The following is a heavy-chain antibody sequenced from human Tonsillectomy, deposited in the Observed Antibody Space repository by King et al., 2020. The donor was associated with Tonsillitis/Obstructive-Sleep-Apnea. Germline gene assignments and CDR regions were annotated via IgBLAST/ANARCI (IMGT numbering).Heavy chain of an antibody. CDR3: ATYRYNYYFMDV. D-gene: IGHD3-16*02. CDR2: ISGYNGNT. V-gene: IGHV1-18*01. CDR1: GYTFTSYG. Sequence: VQLVESGAEVKKPGASVKVSCKASGYTFTSYGISWVRQAPGQGLEWMGWISGYNGNTNYAQKLQGRVTMTTDTSPSTAYLDLRSLRSDDTAVYYCATYRYNYYFMDVWGKGTTVTVSS. J-gene: IGHJ6*03.